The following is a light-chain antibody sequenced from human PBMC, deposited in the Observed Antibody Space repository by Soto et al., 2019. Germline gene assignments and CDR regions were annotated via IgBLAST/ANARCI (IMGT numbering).Light chain of an antibody. CDR2: EVN. CDR1: SSDVGEWNY. Sequence: QSVLTQPRSASGSPGQSVTISCTGTSSDVGEWNYVSWYQHHPGKAPKLMIYEVNKRPSGVPDRFSGSKSGNTASLTVSGLQAEDEADYYCSSYAGSNNYVFGGGTKVTVL. V-gene: IGLV2-8*01. CDR3: SSYAGSNNYV. J-gene: IGLJ1*01.